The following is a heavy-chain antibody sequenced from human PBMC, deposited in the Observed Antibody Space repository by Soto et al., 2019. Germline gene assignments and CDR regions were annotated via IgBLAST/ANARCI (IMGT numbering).Heavy chain of an antibody. CDR1: GGTFSSYT. CDR2: IIPILGIA. V-gene: IGHV1-69*04. Sequence: GASVKVSCKASGGTFSSYTISWVRQAPGQGLEWMGRIIPILGIANYAQKFQGRVTITADKSTSTAYMELSSLRSEDTAVYYCARDFQVPANYYYYGMDVWGQGTTVTVSS. D-gene: IGHD2-2*01. CDR3: ARDFQVPANYYYYGMDV. J-gene: IGHJ6*02.